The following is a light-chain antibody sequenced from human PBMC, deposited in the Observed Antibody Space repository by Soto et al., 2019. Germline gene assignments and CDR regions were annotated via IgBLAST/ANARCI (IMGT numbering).Light chain of an antibody. J-gene: IGKJ5*01. V-gene: IGKV1-27*01. CDR3: QKYNSART. CDR2: AAS. CDR1: QGIRNY. Sequence: DIQMTQSPSSLSASVGDRVTITCRASQGIRNYLAWYQQKPGKVPKLLIYAASTLQSGVPSRLSGSGSGTDFTLTISSLQPEDVATYYCQKYNSARTFGQGTRLEIK.